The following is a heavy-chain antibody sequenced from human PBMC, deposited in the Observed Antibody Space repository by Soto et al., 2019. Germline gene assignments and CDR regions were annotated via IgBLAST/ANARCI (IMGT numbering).Heavy chain of an antibody. CDR3: AKDKDIVVVVAATFDL. V-gene: IGHV3-23*01. J-gene: IGHJ2*01. D-gene: IGHD2-15*01. CDR1: GFTFSSYA. Sequence: EVQLLESGGGLVQPGGSLRLSCAASGFTFSSYAMRWVHQAPGKGLEWVSAISGSGGSTYYADSVKGRFTISRDNSKNTLYLQMNSLRAEDTAVYYCAKDKDIVVVVAATFDLWGRGTLVTVSS. CDR2: ISGSGGST.